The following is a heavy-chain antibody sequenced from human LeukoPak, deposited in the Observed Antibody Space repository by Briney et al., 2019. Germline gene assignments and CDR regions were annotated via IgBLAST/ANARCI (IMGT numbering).Heavy chain of an antibody. V-gene: IGHV1-69*13. Sequence: GASVKVSRKASGGTFSSYAISWVRQAPGQGLEWMGGIIPIFGTANYAQKFQGRVTITADESTSTAYMELSSLRSEDTAVYYCARGSIAARTFDYWGQGTLVTVSS. CDR3: ARGSIAARTFDY. D-gene: IGHD6-6*01. CDR2: IIPIFGTA. J-gene: IGHJ4*02. CDR1: GGTFSSYA.